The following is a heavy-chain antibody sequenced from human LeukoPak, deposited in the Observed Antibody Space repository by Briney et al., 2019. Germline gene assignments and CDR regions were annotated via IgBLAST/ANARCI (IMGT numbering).Heavy chain of an antibody. Sequence: SETLSLTCTVSGGSISSSSYYWGWIRQPPGKGLEWIGSIYYSGSTYYNPSLKSRVTISVDTSKNQFSLKLSSVTAADTAVYYCARDPQWSSGGFDYWGQGTLVTVSS. CDR2: IYYSGST. J-gene: IGHJ4*02. CDR1: GGSISSSSYY. CDR3: ARDPQWSSGGFDY. V-gene: IGHV4-39*07. D-gene: IGHD2-8*02.